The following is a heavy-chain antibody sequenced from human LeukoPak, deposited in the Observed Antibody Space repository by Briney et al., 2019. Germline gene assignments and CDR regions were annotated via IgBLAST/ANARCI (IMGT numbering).Heavy chain of an antibody. CDR3: ARDLEGYCSSTSCYNPLFDY. CDR2: ISDDGSDK. CDR1: GFAFNNYG. Sequence: GGSLRLSCAVSGFAFNNYGINWVRQAPGKGLEWVAVISDDGSDKYYADSVEGRFTISKDNSKNTVFLQMNSLRAEDTAVYYCARDLEGYCSSTSCYNPLFDYWGQGTLVTVSS. V-gene: IGHV3-30*03. J-gene: IGHJ4*02. D-gene: IGHD2-2*02.